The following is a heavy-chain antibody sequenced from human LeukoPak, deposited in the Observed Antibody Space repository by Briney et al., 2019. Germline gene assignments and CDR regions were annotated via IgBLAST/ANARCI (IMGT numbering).Heavy chain of an antibody. CDR2: MNPNSGNT. Sequence: ASVKVSRKASGYTFTSYDINWVRQATGQGLEWMGWMNPNSGNTGYAQKFQGRVTITRNTSISTVYMELSSLRSEDTAVYYCARDGDSGYDLGDYYYYYMDVWGKGTTVTVSS. V-gene: IGHV1-8*01. J-gene: IGHJ6*03. CDR3: ARDGDSGYDLGDYYYYYMDV. CDR1: GYTFTSYD. D-gene: IGHD5-12*01.